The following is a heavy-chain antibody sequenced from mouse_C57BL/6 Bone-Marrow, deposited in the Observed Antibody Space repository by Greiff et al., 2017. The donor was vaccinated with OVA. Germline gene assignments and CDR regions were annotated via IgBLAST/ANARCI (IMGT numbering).Heavy chain of an antibody. CDR3: ARLRRRLHYYAMDY. CDR1: GYSFTGYF. V-gene: IGHV1-20*01. CDR2: INPYNGDT. Sequence: VQLQQSGPELVKPGDSVKISCKASGYSFTGYFMNWVMQSHGKSLEWIGRINPYNGDTFYNQKFKGKATLTVDKSSSTAHMELRSLTSEDSAVYYCARLRRRLHYYAMDYWGQGTSVTVSS. J-gene: IGHJ4*01. D-gene: IGHD2-12*01.